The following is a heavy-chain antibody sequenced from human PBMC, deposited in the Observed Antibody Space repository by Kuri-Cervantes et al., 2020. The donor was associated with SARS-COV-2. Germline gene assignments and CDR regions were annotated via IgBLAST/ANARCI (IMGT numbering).Heavy chain of an antibody. Sequence: SETLSLTCTVSGGSISRGVYYWSWIRQHPEKGLEWIGYIYYSGGTYYNPSLKSRVSMSVDTSKSQFSLNLSSVTAADTAVYYCARGMQQWPFDYWGQGTLVTVSS. CDR1: GGSISRGVYY. CDR2: IYYSGGT. CDR3: ARGMQQWPFDY. V-gene: IGHV4-31*03. J-gene: IGHJ4*02. D-gene: IGHD6-19*01.